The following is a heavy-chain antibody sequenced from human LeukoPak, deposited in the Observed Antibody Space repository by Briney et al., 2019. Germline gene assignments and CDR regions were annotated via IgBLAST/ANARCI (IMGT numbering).Heavy chain of an antibody. CDR1: GFTFSSYA. V-gene: IGHV3-30-3*01. CDR2: IPYDGSNK. CDR3: ARDRSEYYYYAMDV. D-gene: IGHD2/OR15-2a*01. J-gene: IGHJ6*02. Sequence: GGSLRLSCAASGFTFSSYAMHWVRQAPGKGLEWVAVIPYDGSNKYYADSVKGRFTISRDNSKNTLYLQMNSLRAEDTAVYYCARDRSEYYYYAMDVWGQGTTVTVSS.